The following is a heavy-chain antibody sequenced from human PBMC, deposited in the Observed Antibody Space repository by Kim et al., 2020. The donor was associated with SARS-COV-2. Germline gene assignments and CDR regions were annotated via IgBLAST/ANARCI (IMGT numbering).Heavy chain of an antibody. CDR2: ISSSSYT. D-gene: IGHD1-1*01. V-gene: IGHV3-11*03. J-gene: IGHJ6*02. CDR1: GFTFSDYY. Sequence: GGSLRLSCAASGFTFSDYYMSWIRQAPGKGLEWVSYISSSSYTNYADSVKGRFTISRDNAKNSLYLQMNSLRAEDTAVYYCARPGYTRGYGMDVWGQGTTVTVSS. CDR3: ARPGYTRGYGMDV.